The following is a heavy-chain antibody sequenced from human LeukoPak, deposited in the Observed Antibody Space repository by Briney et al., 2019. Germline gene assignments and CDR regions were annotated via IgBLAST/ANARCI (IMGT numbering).Heavy chain of an antibody. CDR3: AREYYDILTGY. Sequence: ASVKVSCKSSGYTFTSYDINWVRQATGQGLEWMGWMNPNSGNTGYAQKFQGRVTMTRNTSISTAYMELSRLRSDDTAVYYCAREYYDILTGYWGQGTLVTVSS. V-gene: IGHV1-8*01. CDR1: GYTFTSYD. J-gene: IGHJ4*02. D-gene: IGHD3-9*01. CDR2: MNPNSGNT.